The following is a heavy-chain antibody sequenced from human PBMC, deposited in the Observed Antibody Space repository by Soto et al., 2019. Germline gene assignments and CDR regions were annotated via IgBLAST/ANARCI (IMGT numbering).Heavy chain of an antibody. CDR1: GYTFTSYG. Sequence: EAPVKVSCKSSGYTFTSYGISCVRQAPGQRLEWMGWINAGNGNTKYSQKFQGRVTITRDTSASTAYMELSSLRSEDTAVYYCARRVAPYYFDYWGQGTLVTVSS. V-gene: IGHV1-3*01. D-gene: IGHD2-15*01. CDR3: ARRVAPYYFDY. CDR2: INAGNGNT. J-gene: IGHJ4*02.